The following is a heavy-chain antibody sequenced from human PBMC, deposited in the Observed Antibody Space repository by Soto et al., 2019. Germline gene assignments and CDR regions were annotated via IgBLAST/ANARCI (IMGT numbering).Heavy chain of an antibody. Sequence: QVQLVESGGGVVQPGRSLRLSCAASGFTFSSYAMHWVRQAPGKGLEWVAVISYDGSNKYYADSVKGRFTISRDNSKNTLNRQMNSLRAEDTAVYYCARDPRGHIVVVTATLDYWGQGTLVTVSS. CDR2: ISYDGSNK. CDR3: ARDPRGHIVVVTATLDY. V-gene: IGHV3-30-3*01. J-gene: IGHJ4*02. D-gene: IGHD2-21*02. CDR1: GFTFSSYA.